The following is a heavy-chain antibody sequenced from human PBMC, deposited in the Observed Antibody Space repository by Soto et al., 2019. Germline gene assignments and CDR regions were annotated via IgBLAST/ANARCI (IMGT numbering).Heavy chain of an antibody. CDR1: GYTFTSYG. Sequence: ASVKVSCKASGYTFTSYGISWVRQAPGQGLEWMGWISAYNGNTNYAQKLQGRVTMTTDTSTSTAYMELRSLRSDDTAVYYCARTANDFWSGYLFDYWGQGILVTVPS. V-gene: IGHV1-18*01. D-gene: IGHD3-3*01. CDR2: ISAYNGNT. CDR3: ARTANDFWSGYLFDY. J-gene: IGHJ4*02.